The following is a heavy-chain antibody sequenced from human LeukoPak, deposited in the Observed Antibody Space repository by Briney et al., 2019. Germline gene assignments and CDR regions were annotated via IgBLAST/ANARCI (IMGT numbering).Heavy chain of an antibody. V-gene: IGHV3-30-3*01. D-gene: IGHD4-17*01. CDR3: AMRYGDYVVN. Sequence: PGGSLRLSCAASGFTFSSYAMHWVRQAPGKGLEWVAVISYDGSNKYYADSVKGRFTISRDNSKNALYLQMNSLRAEDTAVYYCAMRYGDYVVNWGQGTLVTVSS. J-gene: IGHJ4*02. CDR1: GFTFSSYA. CDR2: ISYDGSNK.